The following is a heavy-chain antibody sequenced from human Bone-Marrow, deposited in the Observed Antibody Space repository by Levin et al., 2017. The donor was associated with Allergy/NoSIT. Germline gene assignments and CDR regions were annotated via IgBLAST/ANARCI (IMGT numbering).Heavy chain of an antibody. CDR2: IKPDGSAS. CDR3: ARNRGFLQHDF. CDR1: GFTFSDYW. D-gene: IGHD5-12*01. V-gene: IGHV3-7*01. J-gene: IGHJ4*02. Sequence: PGGSLRLSCAASGFTFSDYWMDWVRQAPGKGLEWVAMIKPDGSASLCVDSVRGRFTISRDNAENSLYLQMNSLRAEDTAIYYCARNRGFLQHDFWGQGILVTVSS.